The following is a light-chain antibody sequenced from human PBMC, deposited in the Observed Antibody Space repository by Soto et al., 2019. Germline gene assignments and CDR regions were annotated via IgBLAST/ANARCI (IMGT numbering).Light chain of an antibody. CDR3: QQYSDWLRT. V-gene: IGKV3-15*01. CDR2: GAY. Sequence: EIVMTQSPDTLSVSPGERATLSCRASQSVSTNLAWYQQKPGQAPRLLLYGAYTRATGIPARFSGRGSGTEFTLTISSLQSEDFAVYYCQQYSDWLRTFGQGAKVEIK. CDR1: QSVSTN. J-gene: IGKJ1*01.